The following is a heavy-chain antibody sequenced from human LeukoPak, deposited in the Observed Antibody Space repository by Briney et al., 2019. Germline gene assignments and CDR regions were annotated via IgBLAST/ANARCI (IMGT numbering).Heavy chain of an antibody. CDR1: RFTFSNFW. CDR3: LGGVGY. CDR2: INEDGSSK. Sequence: PGGSLRLSCEASRFTFSNFWMNWVRQAPGKGLEWVANINEDGSSKYYVDSVKGRFTIFRDNAKMSVYLQMNSLRVEDTAVYYCLGGVGYWGQGILVAVAS. D-gene: IGHD3-3*01. V-gene: IGHV3-7*02. J-gene: IGHJ4*02.